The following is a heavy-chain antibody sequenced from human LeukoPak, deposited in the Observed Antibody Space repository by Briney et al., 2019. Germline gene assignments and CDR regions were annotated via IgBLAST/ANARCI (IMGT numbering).Heavy chain of an antibody. CDR3: GRGAGNYYFDY. CDR2: ISYDGSNK. CDR1: GFTFNSYG. V-gene: IGHV3-30*03. Sequence: GRSLRLSCAASGFTFNSYGMHWVRQAPGKGPEWVAVISYDGSNKYYADSVKGRFTISKDNSKNTLYLQINSLRAEDTAVYYCGRGAGNYYFDYWGQGTLVTVSS. J-gene: IGHJ4*02. D-gene: IGHD4-23*01.